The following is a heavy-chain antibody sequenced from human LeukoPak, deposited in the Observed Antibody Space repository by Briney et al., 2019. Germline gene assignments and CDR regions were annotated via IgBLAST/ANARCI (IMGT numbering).Heavy chain of an antibody. CDR1: GFNISDFW. Sequence: GGSLRLSCAASGFNISDFWMTWVRQAPGKGLEWVANIKEDGTEKHLVDSVKGRFTISRDNSNNTLYLQMNSLRADDTAVYYCAKYRTTNAPPRNFDYWGQGTLVTVSS. J-gene: IGHJ4*02. D-gene: IGHD1-14*01. V-gene: IGHV3-7*03. CDR3: AKYRTTNAPPRNFDY. CDR2: IKEDGTEK.